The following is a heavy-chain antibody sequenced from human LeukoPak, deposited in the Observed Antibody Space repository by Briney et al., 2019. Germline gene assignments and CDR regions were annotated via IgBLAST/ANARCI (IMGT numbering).Heavy chain of an antibody. CDR2: INHSGST. CDR3: ARTDFWSGYYSY. D-gene: IGHD3-3*01. Sequence: PSETLSLTCAVYGGSFSGYYWSWIRQPPGKGLEWIGEINHSGSTNYNPSLKSRVTISVDTSKNQFSLKLSSVTAADTAVYYCARTDFWSGYYSYWGQGTLVTVSS. CDR1: GGSFSGYY. J-gene: IGHJ4*02. V-gene: IGHV4-34*01.